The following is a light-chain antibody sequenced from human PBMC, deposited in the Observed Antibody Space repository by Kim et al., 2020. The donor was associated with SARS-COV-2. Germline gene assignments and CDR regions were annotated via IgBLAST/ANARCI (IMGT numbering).Light chain of an antibody. CDR2: EVS. Sequence: QSALTQPASVSGSPGQSITISCSGTSSDVGNYNLVSWYQQHPGKAPKLMIYEVSKRPSGVSNRFSGSKSGNTASLTISGLQAEDEAHYYCCSYAGSSTTVLFGGGTQLTVL. V-gene: IGLV2-23*02. CDR1: SSDVGNYNL. CDR3: CSYAGSSTTVL. J-gene: IGLJ2*01.